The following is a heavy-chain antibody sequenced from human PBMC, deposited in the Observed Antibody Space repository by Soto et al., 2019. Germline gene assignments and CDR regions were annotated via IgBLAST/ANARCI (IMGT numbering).Heavy chain of an antibody. V-gene: IGHV3-13*01. Sequence: GVSLRLSCAASGFTFSSYDMHWVRQATGKGLEWVSAIGTAGDTYYPGSVKGRFTISRENAKNSLYLQMNSLRAGDTAVYYCARAQPYGDSDYWGEGTLVTVSS. CDR3: ARAQPYGDSDY. D-gene: IGHD4-17*01. CDR1: GFTFSSYD. J-gene: IGHJ4*02. CDR2: IGTAGDT.